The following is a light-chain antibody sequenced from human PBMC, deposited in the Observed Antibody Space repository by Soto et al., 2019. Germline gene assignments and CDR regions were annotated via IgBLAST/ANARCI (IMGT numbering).Light chain of an antibody. V-gene: IGLV1-44*01. CDR1: SSNIGSNT. J-gene: IGLJ1*01. CDR2: SNN. CDR3: AEWDDSLNGYV. Sequence: QSGVTQPHSASGTPGQRVTISCSGSSSNIGSNTVNWYQQLPGTAPKLLIYSNNQRPSGVPDRFSGSKSGTSASLAISGLQSEDEADYYCAEWDDSLNGYVFGTGTKVTVL.